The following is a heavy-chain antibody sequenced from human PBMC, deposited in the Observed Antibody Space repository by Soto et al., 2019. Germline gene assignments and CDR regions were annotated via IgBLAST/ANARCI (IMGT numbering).Heavy chain of an antibody. CDR3: ARGEEVMDV. CDR2: IYSGGST. Sequence: GGSLRLSCEASGFTFSSYSMNWVRQAPGKGLEWVSAIYSGGSTYYADSVKGRFTISRDNSKNTLYLQMNSLRAEDTAVYYCARGEEVMDVWGQGTTVTVSS. J-gene: IGHJ6*02. V-gene: IGHV3-53*01. CDR1: GFTFSSYS.